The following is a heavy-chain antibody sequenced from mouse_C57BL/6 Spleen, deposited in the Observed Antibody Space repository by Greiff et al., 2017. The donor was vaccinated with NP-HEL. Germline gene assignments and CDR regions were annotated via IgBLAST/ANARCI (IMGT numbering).Heavy chain of an antibody. D-gene: IGHD2-5*01. V-gene: IGHV5-12*01. Sequence: DVKLVESGGGLVQPGGSLKLSCAASGFTFSDYYMYWVRQTPEKRLEWVAYISNGGGSTYYPDTVKGRFTISRDNAKNTLYLQMSRLKSEDTAMYYCARQSNYVGYFDVWGTGTTVTVSS. CDR2: ISNGGGST. CDR1: GFTFSDYY. CDR3: ARQSNYVGYFDV. J-gene: IGHJ1*03.